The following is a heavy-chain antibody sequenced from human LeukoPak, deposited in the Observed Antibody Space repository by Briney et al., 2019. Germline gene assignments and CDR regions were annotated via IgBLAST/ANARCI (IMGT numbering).Heavy chain of an antibody. Sequence: PGGSLRLSCAASGFSVSSTYMSWVRQAPGKGLEWVSVIYSGGSTYYADSVKGRFTISRDNSKNTLYLQMNSLRAEDTAVYYCASGRGRASDYYYGMDVWGQGTTVTVSS. D-gene: IGHD3-10*01. V-gene: IGHV3-53*01. J-gene: IGHJ6*02. CDR2: IYSGGST. CDR1: GFSVSSTY. CDR3: ASGRGRASDYYYGMDV.